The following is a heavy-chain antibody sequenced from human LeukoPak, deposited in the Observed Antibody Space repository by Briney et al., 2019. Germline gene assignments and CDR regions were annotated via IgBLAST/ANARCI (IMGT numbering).Heavy chain of an antibody. CDR2: IYYSGST. CDR1: GGSISSYY. D-gene: IGHD3-3*01. CDR3: ARGNDFWSVENWFDP. J-gene: IGHJ5*02. Sequence: SETLPLTCTVSGGSISSYYWSWIRQPPGKGLEWIGYIYYSGSTNYNPSLKSRVTISVDTSKNQFSLKLSSVTAADTAVYYCARGNDFWSVENWFDPWGQGTLVTVSS. V-gene: IGHV4-59*01.